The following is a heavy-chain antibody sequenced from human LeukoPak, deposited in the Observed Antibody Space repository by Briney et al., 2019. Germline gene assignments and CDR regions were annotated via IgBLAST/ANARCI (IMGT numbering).Heavy chain of an antibody. CDR1: GDSISSSSYY. CDR3: ARGGSIPGWFDP. V-gene: IGHV4-39*01. D-gene: IGHD4-4*01. J-gene: IGHJ5*02. CDR2: IYYSGST. Sequence: SETLSLTCTVSGDSISSSSYYWGWIRQPPGKGLEWIGSIYYSGSTYYNPSLKSRVTISVDTSKNQFSLKLSSVTAADTAVYYCARGGSIPGWFDPWGQGTLVTVSS.